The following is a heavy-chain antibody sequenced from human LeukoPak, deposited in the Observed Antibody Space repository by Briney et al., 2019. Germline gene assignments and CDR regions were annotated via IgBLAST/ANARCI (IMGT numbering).Heavy chain of an antibody. CDR3: ARGYCSGGSCLGFYHHYMDV. D-gene: IGHD2-15*01. Sequence: GASVKVSCKASGYTFTGYYMHWVRQAPGQGLEWMGWINPNSGGTNYAQKFQGRVTMTRDTSISTAYMELSRLRSDDTAVYYCARGYCSGGSCLGFYHHYMDVWGKGTTVTVSS. V-gene: IGHV1-2*02. CDR1: GYTFTGYY. J-gene: IGHJ6*03. CDR2: INPNSGGT.